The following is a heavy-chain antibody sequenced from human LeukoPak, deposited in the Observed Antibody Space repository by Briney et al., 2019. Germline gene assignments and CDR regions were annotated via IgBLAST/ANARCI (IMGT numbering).Heavy chain of an antibody. D-gene: IGHD3-22*01. Sequence: GGSLRLSCAASGFTFSSYAMSWVRQAPGKGLEWVSGISGSGDNTYYADSVKGRFTISRDNSKNTLYVQVNSLGTEDTAAYYCAKGSYYDSSGSFYFDFWGQGTPVTVSS. CDR3: AKGSYYDSSGSFYFDF. CDR1: GFTFSSYA. CDR2: ISGSGDNT. V-gene: IGHV3-23*01. J-gene: IGHJ4*02.